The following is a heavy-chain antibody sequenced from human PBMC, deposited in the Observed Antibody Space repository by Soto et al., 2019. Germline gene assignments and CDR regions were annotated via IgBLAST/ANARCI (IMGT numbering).Heavy chain of an antibody. D-gene: IGHD6-19*01. CDR1: VFPFRNYA. CDR3: AKDRGWTYYFDY. V-gene: IGHV3-23*01. J-gene: IGHJ4*02. CDR2: IDGSGDST. Sequence: GALRLCCATSVFPFRNYAMSWVRQTPGKGLEWVSAIDGSGDSTYYADSVKGRFTISRDNSGNTLYLQMDSLRAEDTAVYFCAKDRGWTYYFDYWGQGALVTVSS.